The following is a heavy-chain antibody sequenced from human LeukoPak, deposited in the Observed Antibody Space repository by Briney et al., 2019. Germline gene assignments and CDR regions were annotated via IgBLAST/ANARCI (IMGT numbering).Heavy chain of an antibody. CDR2: IYYSGST. J-gene: IGHJ4*02. D-gene: IGHD4-17*01. V-gene: IGHV4-59*01. CDR1: GGSISSYY. Sequence: SETLSLTRTVSGGSISSYYWSWIRQPPGKGLEWIGYIYYSGSTNYNPSLKSRVTISVDTSKNQFSLKLSSVTAADTAVYYCARSPDYGDYVPPIDYWGQGTLVTVSS. CDR3: ARSPDYGDYVPPIDY.